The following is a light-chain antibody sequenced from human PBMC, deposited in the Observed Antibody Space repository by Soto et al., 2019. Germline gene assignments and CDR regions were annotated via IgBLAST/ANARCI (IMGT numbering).Light chain of an antibody. Sequence: QSVLTQPPSVSGAPGQRITISCTGSSSNIGAGYDVQWYQQLPGTAPKLLIYGNSHRPSGVPDRFSGSKSGTSGSLAITGLQTEDEADYYCQSYDSSLSALYVLGTGTKLTVL. CDR3: QSYDSSLSALYV. CDR1: SSNIGAGYD. J-gene: IGLJ1*01. V-gene: IGLV1-40*01. CDR2: GNS.